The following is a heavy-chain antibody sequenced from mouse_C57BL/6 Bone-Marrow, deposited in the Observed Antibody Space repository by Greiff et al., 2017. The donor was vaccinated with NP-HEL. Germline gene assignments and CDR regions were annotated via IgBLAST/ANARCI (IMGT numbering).Heavy chain of an antibody. V-gene: IGHV3-1*01. D-gene: IGHD2-4*01. CDR1: GYSITSGYD. CDR2: ISYSGST. CDR3: ARDDYDGGFAY. Sequence: VQLQQSGPGMVKPSQSLSLTCTVTGYSITSGYDWHWIRHFPGNKLEWMGYISYSGSTNYNPSLKSRISTTHDTSKNHFFLKLNSVTTEDTATYYCARDDYDGGFAYWGQGTLVTVSA. J-gene: IGHJ3*01.